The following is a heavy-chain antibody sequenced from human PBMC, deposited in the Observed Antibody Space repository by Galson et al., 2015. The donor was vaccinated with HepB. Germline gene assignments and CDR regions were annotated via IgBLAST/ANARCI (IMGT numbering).Heavy chain of an antibody. Sequence: QSGAEVKKPGESLKISCKGSGYSFTSYWIGWVRQMPGKGLEWMGIIYPGDSDTRYSPSFQGQVTISADKSISTAYLQWSSLKASDTAMYYCARSVRQGRRWEPLPFAFDIWGQGTMVTVSS. J-gene: IGHJ3*02. CDR1: GYSFTSYW. CDR2: IYPGDSDT. CDR3: ARSVRQGRRWEPLPFAFDI. V-gene: IGHV5-51*03. D-gene: IGHD1-26*01.